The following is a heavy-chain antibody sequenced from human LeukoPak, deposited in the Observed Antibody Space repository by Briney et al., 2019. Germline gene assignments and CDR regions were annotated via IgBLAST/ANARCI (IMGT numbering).Heavy chain of an antibody. CDR1: GGSIGSYY. CDR3: AREEAAMVYYY. J-gene: IGHJ4*02. V-gene: IGHV4-59*01. CDR2: IYYSGST. D-gene: IGHD5-18*01. Sequence: SETLSLTCTVSGGSIGSYYWSWIRQPPGKGLEWIGYIYYSGSTNYNPSLKSRVTISVDTSKNQFSLKLSSVTAADTAVYYCAREEAAMVYYYWGQGTLVTVSS.